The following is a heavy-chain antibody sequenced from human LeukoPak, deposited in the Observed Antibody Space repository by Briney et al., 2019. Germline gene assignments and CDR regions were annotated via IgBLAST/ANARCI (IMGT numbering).Heavy chain of an antibody. CDR3: ARGLPRSYYDSSGYYSAFDI. V-gene: IGHV1-46*01. Sequence: ASVKVSCKGSGYTFTRYYMHWVRQAPGQGLEWMGIINPSGGSTSYAQKFQGRVTMTRDTSTSTVYMELSSLRAEDTAVYYCARGLPRSYYDSSGYYSAFDIWGQGTMVTVSS. CDR1: GYTFTRYY. J-gene: IGHJ3*02. D-gene: IGHD3-22*01. CDR2: INPSGGST.